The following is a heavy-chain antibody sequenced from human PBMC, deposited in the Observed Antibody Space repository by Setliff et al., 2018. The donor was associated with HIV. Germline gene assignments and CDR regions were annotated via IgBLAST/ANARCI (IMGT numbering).Heavy chain of an antibody. Sequence: PGESLNISCQGSGYSFTTYWIAWVRQTPGKGLEWVGSIYPGDSNTSYSPSFQGQVTISADKYNSTAYLQWRSLKASDTAKYYCARIMYSSSWYGYYYYYYMDVWGKGTTVTVSS. CDR1: GYSFTTYW. CDR3: ARIMYSSSWYGYYYYYYMDV. V-gene: IGHV5-51*01. J-gene: IGHJ6*03. CDR2: IYPGDSNT. D-gene: IGHD6-13*01.